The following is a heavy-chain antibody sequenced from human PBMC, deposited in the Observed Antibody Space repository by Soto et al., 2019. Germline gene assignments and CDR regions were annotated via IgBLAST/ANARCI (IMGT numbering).Heavy chain of an antibody. D-gene: IGHD6-6*01. V-gene: IGHV3-33*01. J-gene: IGHJ6*02. Sequence: XGSLRLSCAASGVTFSSYGMHWVRQAPGKGLEWVAVIWYDGSNKYYADSVKGRFTISRDNSKNTLYLQMNSLRAEDTAVYYCARDIEYGSSSYYYYYGMDVWGQGTTVTVSS. CDR1: GVTFSSYG. CDR2: IWYDGSNK. CDR3: ARDIEYGSSSYYYYYGMDV.